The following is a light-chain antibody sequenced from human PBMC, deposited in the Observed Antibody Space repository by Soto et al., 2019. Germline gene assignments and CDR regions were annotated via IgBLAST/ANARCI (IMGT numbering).Light chain of an antibody. CDR1: SSDIGGYNY. V-gene: IGLV2-14*01. Sequence: ALTQPASVSGSPGQSITISCTGTSSDIGGYNYVSWYQQHPGKAPQLLIYEVTNRPSGVSHRFSGSKSGNTASLTISGLQTEDEADYYCNSYTSSSTLYVFGTGTKVTVL. J-gene: IGLJ1*01. CDR3: NSYTSSSTLYV. CDR2: EVT.